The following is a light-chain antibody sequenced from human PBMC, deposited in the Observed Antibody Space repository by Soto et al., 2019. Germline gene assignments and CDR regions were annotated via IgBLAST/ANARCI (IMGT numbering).Light chain of an antibody. J-gene: IGKJ1*01. CDR1: QTISTW. CDR3: QQYTNTNNPWM. CDR2: DAS. Sequence: DIQLTPSPPTLSASLGERVTITCRASQTISTWMAWYQQKTGKAPKLLVYDASTLQSGVASRFSGSGSGTEFTLIISSLQPDDSATYYCQQYTNTNNPWMFGQGTKVDIK. V-gene: IGKV1-5*01.